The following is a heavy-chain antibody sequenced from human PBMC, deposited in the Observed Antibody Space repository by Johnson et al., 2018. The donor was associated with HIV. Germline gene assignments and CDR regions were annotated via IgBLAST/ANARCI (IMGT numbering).Heavy chain of an antibody. J-gene: IGHJ3*01. CDR3: ARVGVGGVPNAFDV. CDR2: IYSGGST. D-gene: IGHD3-16*01. CDR1: SSNY. V-gene: IGHV3-66*02. Sequence: VQLVESGGGLVQPGGSLRLSCVGSSNYKSWVRQAPGKGLEWVSVIYSGGSTYYPGSVKGRFTISSDNSKNTLYLQMNSLRVEDTAVYYCARVGVGGVPNAFDVSGQGTLVTVSS.